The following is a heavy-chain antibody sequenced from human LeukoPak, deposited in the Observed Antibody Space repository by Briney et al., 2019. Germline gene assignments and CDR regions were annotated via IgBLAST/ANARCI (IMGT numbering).Heavy chain of an antibody. CDR2: ISSSSTI. Sequence: GGSLRLSCAASGFTFSSYSMNWVRQAPGKGLEWVSYISSSSTIYYADSVKGRFTISRDNSKNTLYLQMNSLRAEDTAVYYCAKADSSGWYSEYYFDYWGQGTLVTVSS. D-gene: IGHD6-19*01. CDR1: GFTFSSYS. J-gene: IGHJ4*02. CDR3: AKADSSGWYSEYYFDY. V-gene: IGHV3-48*01.